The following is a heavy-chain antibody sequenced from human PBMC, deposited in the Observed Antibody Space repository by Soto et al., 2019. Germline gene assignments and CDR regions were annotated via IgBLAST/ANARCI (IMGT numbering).Heavy chain of an antibody. V-gene: IGHV3-30*18. D-gene: IGHD4-17*01. CDR1: GFTFSYYG. CDR3: AKAGATVTTHY. J-gene: IGHJ4*02. CDR2: ISHDGSSK. Sequence: QAQLVESGGGVVQPGRSLRLSCAASGFTFSYYGMHWVRQAPGQGLEWLAFISHDGSSKYYAGSVTGRFTISRDNSKNTLFLQVNSLRPDDTAVYYCAKAGATVTTHYWGPGTLVTVSS.